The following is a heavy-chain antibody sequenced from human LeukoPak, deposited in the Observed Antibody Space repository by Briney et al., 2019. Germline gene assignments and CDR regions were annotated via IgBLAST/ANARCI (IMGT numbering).Heavy chain of an antibody. D-gene: IGHD2-15*01. CDR1: GFTLSSYS. CDR2: ISSSSSYI. Sequence: GGSLRLSCAASGFTLSSYSMNWVRQAPGKGLEWVSSISSSSSYIYYADSVKGRFTISRDNAKNSLYLQMNSLRAEDTAVYYCASEVVAANAFDYWGQGTLVTVSS. CDR3: ASEVVAANAFDY. V-gene: IGHV3-21*01. J-gene: IGHJ4*02.